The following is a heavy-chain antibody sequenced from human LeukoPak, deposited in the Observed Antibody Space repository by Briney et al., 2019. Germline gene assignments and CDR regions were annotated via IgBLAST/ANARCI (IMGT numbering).Heavy chain of an antibody. CDR2: IHYTGIP. Sequence: SETLSLTCTVSGDSIISDDYYWAWIRQPPGKGLEWIGSIHYTGIPYYSSSLKSRVTISIDTSKSQFSLKVNSVTAADTAVYYCARDSKYDSTGHTPWGQGSLVTVSS. J-gene: IGHJ5*02. D-gene: IGHD3-22*01. V-gene: IGHV4-39*07. CDR1: GDSIISDDYY. CDR3: ARDSKYDSTGHTP.